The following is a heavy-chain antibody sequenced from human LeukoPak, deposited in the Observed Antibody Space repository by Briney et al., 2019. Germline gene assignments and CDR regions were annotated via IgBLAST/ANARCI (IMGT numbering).Heavy chain of an antibody. CDR2: IYYSGNT. CDR3: ARGGQGDGYSADEAFDF. J-gene: IGHJ3*01. D-gene: IGHD5-24*01. CDR1: GGSISSSNYY. Sequence: PSETLSLTCAVSGGSISSSNYYWGWIRQPPGQGLEWIGSIYYSGNTYYNPSLKSRVTISVDTSKNQFSLQLNSVTPEDTAVYYCARGGQGDGYSADEAFDFWGQGTMVTVS. V-gene: IGHV4-39*01.